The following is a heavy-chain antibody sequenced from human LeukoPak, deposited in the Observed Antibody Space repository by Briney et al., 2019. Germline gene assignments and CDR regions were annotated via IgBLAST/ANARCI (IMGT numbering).Heavy chain of an antibody. CDR3: AKDPGQGGLRYFDWLLGGYFDY. V-gene: IGHV3-23*01. CDR1: GFTFSSYA. D-gene: IGHD3-9*01. Sequence: GGSLRLSCEASGFTFSSYAMSWVRQAPRKGLEWVSAISGSGGSTYYADSVKGRFTISRDNSKNTLYLQMNSLRAEDTAVYYCAKDPGQGGLRYFDWLLGGYFDYWGQGTLVTVSS. CDR2: ISGSGGST. J-gene: IGHJ4*02.